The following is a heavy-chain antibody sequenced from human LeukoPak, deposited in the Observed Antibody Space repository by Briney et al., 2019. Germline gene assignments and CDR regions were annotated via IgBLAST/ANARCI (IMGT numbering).Heavy chain of an antibody. V-gene: IGHV4-39*01. CDR2: IYYSGST. CDR3: ARQGYCSSTSCYFNPFYYYYGMDV. J-gene: IGHJ6*02. D-gene: IGHD2-2*01. CDR1: GGSIRSSYYY. Sequence: SETLSLTCTVSGGSIRSSYYYWGWIRQPPGKGLEWIGSIYYSGSTYYNPSLKSRVTISVDTSKNQFSLKLSSVTAADTAVYYCARQGYCSSTSCYFNPFYYYYGMDVWGQGTTVTVSS.